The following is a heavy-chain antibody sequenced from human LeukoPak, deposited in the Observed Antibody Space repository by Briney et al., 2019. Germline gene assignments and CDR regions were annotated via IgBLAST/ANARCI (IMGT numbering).Heavy chain of an antibody. D-gene: IGHD6-13*01. CDR3: AGDRIAAVGYYYYYMDV. V-gene: IGHV1-69*05. CDR2: IIPIFGTA. J-gene: IGHJ6*03. CDR1: GGTFSSYA. Sequence: ASVKVSCKASGGTFSSYAISWVRQAPGQGLEWMGGIIPIFGTANYAQKFQGRVTITTDGSTSTAYMELSSLRSEDTAVYYCAGDRIAAVGYYYYYMDVWGKGTTVTVSS.